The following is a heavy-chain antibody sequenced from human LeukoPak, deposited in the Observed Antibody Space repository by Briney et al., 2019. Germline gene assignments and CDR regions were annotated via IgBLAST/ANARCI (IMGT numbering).Heavy chain of an antibody. J-gene: IGHJ4*02. CDR1: GFSFSSYA. V-gene: IGHV3-23*01. CDR2: ISGSGGST. CDR3: AKATYASSWNLYFDY. Sequence: TGGSLRLSCSTSGFSFSSYAMSWVRQAPGKGLEWVSSISGSGGSTYYADSVKGRFTISRDNSKNTLYLQMNSLRAEDTAVYYCAKATYASSWNLYFDYWGQGTLVTVPS. D-gene: IGHD6-13*01.